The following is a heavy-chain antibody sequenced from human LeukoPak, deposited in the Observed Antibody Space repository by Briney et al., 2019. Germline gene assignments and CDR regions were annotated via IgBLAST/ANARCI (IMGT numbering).Heavy chain of an antibody. CDR2: ISSNGGST. CDR1: GFTFSSHA. D-gene: IGHD1-26*01. Sequence: GGSLRLSCSASGFTFSSHAMHRVRQAPGKGLEYVSAISSNGGSTFYADSVKGRFTISRDNSKNTMYLQMSSLRAEDTAVYYCVKTIVGATFDNWGQGTLVTVSS. V-gene: IGHV3-64D*09. CDR3: VKTIVGATFDN. J-gene: IGHJ4*02.